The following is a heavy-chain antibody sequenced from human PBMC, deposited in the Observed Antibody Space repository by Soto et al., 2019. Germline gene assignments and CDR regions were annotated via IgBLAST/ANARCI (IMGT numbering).Heavy chain of an antibody. CDR1: GFSLSTSGVG. CDR2: IYWDDDK. Sequence: QITLKESGPPLVKPTPTLTLTCTFSGFSLSTSGVGVGWIRQPPGEALEWLALIYWDDDKRYSPSLKSRLTITKDTSKNQVVLTMTDMDPVDTATYFCAHRRNVELGPLRLFDYWGQGTQVTVSS. CDR3: AHRRNVELGPLRLFDY. D-gene: IGHD2-15*01. J-gene: IGHJ4*02. V-gene: IGHV2-5*02.